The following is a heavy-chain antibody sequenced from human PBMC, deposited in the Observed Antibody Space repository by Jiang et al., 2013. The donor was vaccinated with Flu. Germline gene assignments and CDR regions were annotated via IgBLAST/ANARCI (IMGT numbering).Heavy chain of an antibody. J-gene: IGHJ6*03. CDR3: ATGWRCSSTNCYGDYYYYTGV. V-gene: IGHV1-24*01. D-gene: IGHD2-2*01. Sequence: SCKASGYTFTELSMNWVRQAPGGGLEWMEVLILKKVKKPNAQKFQGRVTMTEDISTDTAYLELSSLRSEDTAVYYCATGWRCSSTNCYGDYYYYTGVWGQGTTVTVSS. CDR1: GYTFTELS. CDR2: LILKKVK.